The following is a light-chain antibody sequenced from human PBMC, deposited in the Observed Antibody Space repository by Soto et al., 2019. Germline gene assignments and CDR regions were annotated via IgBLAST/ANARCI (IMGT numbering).Light chain of an antibody. Sequence: DIQMTQSPSSVSASIGDRVTITCRSSQDISSWLAWYQQKPGKAPKFLMYAASSLQTGVPSRFSGSGSGTDFTLTISSLQPEDFATYYCQQVNSFPLTFRGGTPVEIK. V-gene: IGKV1-12*01. J-gene: IGKJ4*01. CDR1: QDISSW. CDR2: AAS. CDR3: QQVNSFPLT.